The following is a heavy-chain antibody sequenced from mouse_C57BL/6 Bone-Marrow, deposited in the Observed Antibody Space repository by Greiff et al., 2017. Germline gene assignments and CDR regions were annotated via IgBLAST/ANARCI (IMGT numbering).Heavy chain of an antibody. J-gene: IGHJ3*01. CDR3: TPSLYYYGSRFAY. Sequence: VQLQQSGAELVRPGASVKLSCTASGFNIKDDYMHWVKQRPEQGLEWIGWIDPGNGDTEYASKFQGKATITADTSSNTAYLQLSSLTSEDTAGYYCTPSLYYYGSRFAYWGQGTLVTVSA. CDR2: IDPGNGDT. CDR1: GFNIKDDY. D-gene: IGHD1-1*01. V-gene: IGHV14-4*01.